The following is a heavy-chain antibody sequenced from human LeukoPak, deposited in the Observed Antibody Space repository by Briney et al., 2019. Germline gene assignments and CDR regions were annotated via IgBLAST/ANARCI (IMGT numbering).Heavy chain of an antibody. CDR2: IYPGDSDT. V-gene: IGHV5-51*01. CDR1: GYSFTIYW. CDR3: ARAEEATLLDY. J-gene: IGHJ4*02. D-gene: IGHD1-26*01. Sequence: GESLKISRKGSGYSFTIYWLGWVRQMPGKSLEWMGIIYPGDSDTRYSPSFQGQVTISADKSISTAYLQWSSLKASDTAMYYCARAEEATLLDYWGQGTLVTVSS.